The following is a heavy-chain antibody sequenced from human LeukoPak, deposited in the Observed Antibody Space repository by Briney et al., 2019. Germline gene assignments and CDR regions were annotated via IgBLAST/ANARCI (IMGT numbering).Heavy chain of an antibody. CDR2: IYSGGST. D-gene: IGHD4-11*01. V-gene: IGHV3-66*02. Sequence: GGSLRLSCAASGFTVSSNYMSWVRQAPGKGLEWVSVIYSGGSTYYADSVKGRFTISRDNSKNTLYLQMNSLRAEDTAVYYCARESGSVTVTPTGSYYYYYYMDVWGKGTTVTVSS. CDR1: GFTVSSNY. J-gene: IGHJ6*03. CDR3: ARESGSVTVTPTGSYYYYYYMDV.